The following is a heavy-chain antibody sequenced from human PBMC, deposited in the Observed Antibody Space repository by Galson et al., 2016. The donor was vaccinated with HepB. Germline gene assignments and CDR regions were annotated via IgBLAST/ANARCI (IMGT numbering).Heavy chain of an antibody. CDR2: IKQDGSKK. CDR3: ARESIGGFDP. Sequence: SLRLSCAASGFTFRDYYMSWIRQAPGKGPEWVANIKQDGSKKEYVDSVKGRFTISRDNAEKALYLQMSSLTAEDTAVYYCARESIGGFDPWGQGTLVTVSS. J-gene: IGHJ5*02. D-gene: IGHD6-6*01. V-gene: IGHV3-7*01. CDR1: GFTFRDYY.